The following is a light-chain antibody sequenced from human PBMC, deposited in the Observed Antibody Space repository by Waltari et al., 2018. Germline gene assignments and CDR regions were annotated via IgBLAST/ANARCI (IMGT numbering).Light chain of an antibody. V-gene: IGLV1-44*01. CDR1: YYNIGIGP. Sequence: QSVLTQAPSAFGTPGQRLTISCSGTYYNIGIGPVNSYQQVPGMSPKLLIYINDQRPSGVPDRFSGSKSGTSASLAISGLQSEDEADYYCATWDGRVNGVLFGGGTKVTVL. CDR3: ATWDGRVNGVL. CDR2: IND. J-gene: IGLJ2*01.